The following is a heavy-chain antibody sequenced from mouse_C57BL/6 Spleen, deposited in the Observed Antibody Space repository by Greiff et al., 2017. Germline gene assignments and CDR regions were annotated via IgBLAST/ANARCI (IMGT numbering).Heavy chain of an antibody. D-gene: IGHD1-1*01. V-gene: IGHV5-6*01. CDR2: ISSGGSYT. CDR1: GFTFRSYG. CDR3: ARHPKSLHYYGSSDDWYFDV. Sequence: EVMLVESGGDLVQPGGSLKLSCAASGFTFRSYGMSWVRQTPDKRLAWVATISSGGSYTYYPDSVKGRFPISRNNAKNTLYLQMSSRKSEDTAMYYCARHPKSLHYYGSSDDWYFDVWGTETTVTVSS. J-gene: IGHJ1*03.